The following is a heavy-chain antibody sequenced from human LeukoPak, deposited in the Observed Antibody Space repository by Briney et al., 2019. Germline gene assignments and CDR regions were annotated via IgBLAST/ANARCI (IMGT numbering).Heavy chain of an antibody. CDR1: GYTFTGYY. V-gene: IGHV1-2*02. J-gene: IGHJ5*02. CDR2: INPNSGGT. D-gene: IGHD3-22*01. Sequence: GASVKVSCKASGYTFTGYYMHWVRQAPGQGLEWMGWINPNSGGTNYAQKFQGRVTMTRDTSISTAYMELSRLRSDDTAVYYCARLRGYDGSGFDPWGQGTLVTVSS. CDR3: ARLRGYDGSGFDP.